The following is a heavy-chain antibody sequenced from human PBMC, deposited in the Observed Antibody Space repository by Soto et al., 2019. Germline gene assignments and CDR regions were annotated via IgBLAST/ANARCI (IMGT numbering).Heavy chain of an antibody. CDR2: IGQDGSDK. J-gene: IGHJ4*02. CDR1: GFPFSSYL. Sequence: EVQLVESGGDLVQPGGSLRLSCAASGFPFSSYLMRWVRQAPGKGLEWVANIGQDGSDKYYMGSVKGRFTISRDNSKNSLYLQMDSLRVEDTAIYYCSRDICGRWAGCANWGQGTPVIVSS. D-gene: IGHD6-19*01. CDR3: SRDICGRWAGCAN. V-gene: IGHV3-7*01.